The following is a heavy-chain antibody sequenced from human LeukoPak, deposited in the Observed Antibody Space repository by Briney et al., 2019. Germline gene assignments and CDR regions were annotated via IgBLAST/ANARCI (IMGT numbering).Heavy chain of an antibody. Sequence: SETLSLTCTVSGGSISSSSYYWGWIRQPPGKGLEWIGSIYYSGSTYYNPSLKSRVTISVDTSKNQFSLKLSSVTAADTAVYYCAREPKSVLRFLEWLGAYFDYWGQGTLVTVSS. CDR3: AREPKSVLRFLEWLGAYFDY. J-gene: IGHJ4*02. D-gene: IGHD3-3*01. CDR1: GGSISSSSYY. V-gene: IGHV4-39*02. CDR2: IYYSGST.